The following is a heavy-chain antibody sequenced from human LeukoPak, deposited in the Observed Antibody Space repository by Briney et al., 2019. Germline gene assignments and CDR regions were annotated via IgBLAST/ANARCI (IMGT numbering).Heavy chain of an antibody. CDR3: ARERIAVAEMGY. J-gene: IGHJ4*02. D-gene: IGHD6-19*01. CDR1: GYTFTGYY. V-gene: IGHV1-2*02. Sequence: ASVKVSCKASGYTFTGYYMHWVRQAPGQGLEWMGWINPNSGGTNYAQKFQGRVTMTRDTSISTAYMELSRLISDDTALYYCARERIAVAEMGYWGQGTLVTVSS. CDR2: INPNSGGT.